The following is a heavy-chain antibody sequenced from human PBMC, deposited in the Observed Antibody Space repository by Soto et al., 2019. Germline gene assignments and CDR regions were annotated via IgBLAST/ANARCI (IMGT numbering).Heavy chain of an antibody. CDR2: ISRYGDIT. CDR1: GFTFNIYA. V-gene: IGHV3-23*01. J-gene: IGHJ4*02. Sequence: EVQLLESGGDLIQPGGSLRLSCAASGFTFNIYAMTWIRQAPGKGLEWVSAISRYGDITYYADSVEGRFSISRDDSKNTLDLPMHSLGAEDAAVYYCAKDRYLDHDSRGYLFDNWGQGTLVTFSS. CDR3: AKDRYLDHDSRGYLFDN. D-gene: IGHD3-22*01.